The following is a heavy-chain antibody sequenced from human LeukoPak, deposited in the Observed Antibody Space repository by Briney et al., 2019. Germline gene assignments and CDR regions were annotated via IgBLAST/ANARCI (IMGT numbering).Heavy chain of an antibody. CDR2: IWYDGSNK. D-gene: IGHD2-2*01. CDR3: ARAGIGNALDY. J-gene: IGHJ4*02. V-gene: IGHV3-33*01. Sequence: PGMSLRLTCAASGFTFSKYGINWVRQAPGKGLEWVAIIWYDGSNKYFAESVMGRFTISKDNSKNTVYLQMNSLRIEDTAVYHCARAGIGNALDYWGQGTQVTVSS. CDR1: GFTFSKYG.